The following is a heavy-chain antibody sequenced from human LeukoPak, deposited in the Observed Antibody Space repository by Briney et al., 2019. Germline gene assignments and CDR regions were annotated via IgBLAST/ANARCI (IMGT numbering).Heavy chain of an antibody. V-gene: IGHV3-43*01. CDR3: ATEGDGYH. J-gene: IGHJ3*01. D-gene: IGHD5-24*01. CDR1: GFTFDDYT. Sequence: GGSLRLPYAASGFTFDDYTMHWVRQAPAKGLEGVPLIRWDGGSTYYADSVKGRLPISRDNSKNSLYLHMNSLRAEDTALYYCATEGDGYHWGQGTMVTVSS. CDR2: IRWDGGST.